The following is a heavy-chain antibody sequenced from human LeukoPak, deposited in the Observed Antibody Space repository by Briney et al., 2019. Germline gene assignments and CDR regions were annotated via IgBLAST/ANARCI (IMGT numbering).Heavy chain of an antibody. CDR2: ISGNGYMT. CDR1: GFTFINAW. V-gene: IGHV3-23*01. J-gene: IGHJ4*02. CDR3: AKVNWCSASCADA. Sequence: GGSLRLSCAASGFTFINAWMNWVRQAPGKGLEWVSGISGNGYMTHYAGSVKGRFTIARDNSKNTLSLQMNSLRAEDTAVYYCAKVNWCSASCADAWGQGTLVTVSS. D-gene: IGHD2-2*01.